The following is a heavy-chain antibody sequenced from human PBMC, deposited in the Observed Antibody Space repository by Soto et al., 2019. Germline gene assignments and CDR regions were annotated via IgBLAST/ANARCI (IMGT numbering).Heavy chain of an antibody. D-gene: IGHD6-19*01. CDR1: GYTFTGYA. CDR2: INAGNGNT. CDR3: ARAVAVAAAFDY. J-gene: IGHJ4*02. V-gene: IGHV1-3*05. Sequence: QVQLVQSGAEEKKPGASVKVSCKASGYTFTGYAMHWVRQAPGHRLAWMGWINAGNGNTKYSQKFQGRVTITRDTSASTAYMELSSLRSEDTAVYYCARAVAVAAAFDYWGQGTLVTVSS.